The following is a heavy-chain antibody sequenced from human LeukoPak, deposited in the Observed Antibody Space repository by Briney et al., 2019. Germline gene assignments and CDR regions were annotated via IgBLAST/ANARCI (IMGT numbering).Heavy chain of an antibody. V-gene: IGHV3-21*01. CDR2: ISSSSSYI. CDR1: GFTFSSYS. D-gene: IGHD1-26*01. J-gene: IGHJ6*02. CDR3: ARDREPQILDHGMDV. Sequence: GGSLRLSCAASGFTFSSYSMNWVRQAPGKGLEWVSSISSSSSYIYYADSVKGRFTISRDNAKNSLYLQMNSLRAEDTAVYYCARDREPQILDHGMDVWGQGTTVTVSS.